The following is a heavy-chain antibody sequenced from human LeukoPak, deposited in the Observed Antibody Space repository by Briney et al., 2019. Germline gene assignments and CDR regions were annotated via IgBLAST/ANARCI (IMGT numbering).Heavy chain of an antibody. Sequence: NPSGTLSLTCGVSGGSITITNYWSWVRQPPGKGLEWFGEVNLQGSTNYNPSLMGRVAISVDTSENHISLQLTSVTAADTAVYYCAREGGPYRPLDYSGQGTLVTVSS. V-gene: IGHV4-4*02. CDR3: AREGGPYRPLDY. CDR1: GGSITITNY. J-gene: IGHJ4*02. CDR2: VNLQGST.